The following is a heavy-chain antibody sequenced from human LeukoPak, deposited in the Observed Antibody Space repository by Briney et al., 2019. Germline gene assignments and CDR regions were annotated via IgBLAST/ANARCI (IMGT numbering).Heavy chain of an antibody. J-gene: IGHJ4*02. Sequence: GGSLRLSCAASGFTVSSNYMSWVRQAPGKGLEWVSVIYSGGSTYYADSVKGRFTISRDNSKNTLYLQMNSLRAEDTAVYYCAREPYYDSSVNYWGQGTLVTVSS. CDR3: AREPYYDSSVNY. CDR1: GFTVSSNY. CDR2: IYSGGST. D-gene: IGHD3-22*01. V-gene: IGHV3-66*02.